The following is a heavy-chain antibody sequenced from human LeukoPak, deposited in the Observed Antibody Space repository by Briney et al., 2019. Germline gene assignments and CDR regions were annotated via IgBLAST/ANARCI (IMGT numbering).Heavy chain of an antibody. CDR1: GVSISSYY. V-gene: IGHV4-59*01. CDR2: ISYSGST. J-gene: IGHJ4*02. D-gene: IGHD3-10*01. Sequence: SETLSLTCTVSGVSISSYYWSWIRQPPGKGLEWIGYISYSGSTKYIPSLKSRVTISVDTSKNQFSLKLSSVTAADTAVYYCARSYGSGSYFDYWGQGTLVTVSS. CDR3: ARSYGSGSYFDY.